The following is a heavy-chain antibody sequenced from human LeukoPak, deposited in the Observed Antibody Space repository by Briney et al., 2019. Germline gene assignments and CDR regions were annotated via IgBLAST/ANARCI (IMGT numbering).Heavy chain of an antibody. CDR3: AKSYGDYVAEAYHGSSSFDY. D-gene: IGHD4-17*01. J-gene: IGHJ4*02. V-gene: IGHV3-30*18. CDR1: GFTFSSYG. CDR2: ISYDGSNK. Sequence: GGSLRLSCAASGFTFSSYGMHWVRQAPGKGLEWVAVISYDGSNKYYADSVKGRFTISRDNSKITLYLQMNSLRAEDTAVYYCAKSYGDYVAEAYHGSSSFDYWGQGTLVTVSS.